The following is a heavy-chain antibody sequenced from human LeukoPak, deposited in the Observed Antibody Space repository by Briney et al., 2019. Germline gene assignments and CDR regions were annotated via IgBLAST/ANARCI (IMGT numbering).Heavy chain of an antibody. D-gene: IGHD2-21*01. J-gene: IGHJ4*02. Sequence: SETLSLTCTVSGGSISSYYWSWIRQPPGKGLEWIGYIYYSGTTNYNPSLKSRVTISVDTSKNQFSLKLSSVTAADTAVYYCARGLAGLLFDYWGQGTLVTVSS. V-gene: IGHV4-59*12. CDR3: ARGLAGLLFDY. CDR1: GGSISSYY. CDR2: IYYSGTT.